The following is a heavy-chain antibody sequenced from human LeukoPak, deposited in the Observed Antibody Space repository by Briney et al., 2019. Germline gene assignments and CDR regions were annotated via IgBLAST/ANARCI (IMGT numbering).Heavy chain of an antibody. D-gene: IGHD3-16*01. CDR3: AYGGSYYYAGV. V-gene: IGHV2-5*02. J-gene: IGHJ6*03. Sequence: SGPPLVKPTQTLTLTCTFSGFSLTTSGVAVGWVRQPPGKAPEWLALIYGDGDQRYSPSLKSRLTITKDASKKQVVLTMTNMDPVDTGAYFCAYGGSYYYAGVWGKGTTVTVSS. CDR1: GFSLTTSGVA. CDR2: IYGDGDQ.